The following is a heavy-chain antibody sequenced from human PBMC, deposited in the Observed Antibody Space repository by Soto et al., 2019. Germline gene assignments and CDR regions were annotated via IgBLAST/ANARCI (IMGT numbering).Heavy chain of an antibody. CDR1: GFTFSSYD. CDR2: IGTAGDT. V-gene: IGHV3-13*01. Sequence: GGSLRLSCAASGFTFSSYDMHWVRQATGKGLEWVSAIGTAGDTYYPGSVKGRFTISRENAKNSLYLQMNSLRAGDTAVYYCARAPWNFAYMDVWCKGTTVNVSS. D-gene: IGHD1-7*01. J-gene: IGHJ6*03. CDR3: ARAPWNFAYMDV.